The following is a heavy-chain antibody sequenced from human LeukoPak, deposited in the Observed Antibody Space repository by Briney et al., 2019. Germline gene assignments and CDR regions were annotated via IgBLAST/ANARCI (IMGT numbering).Heavy chain of an antibody. CDR2: IYPGDSDT. Sequence: GESLKISCKGSGNSFTSYWIGWVRQLPGKGLEWRGFIYPGDSDTRYSPSFQGDVTISADKSISTAYLQWSSLKASDTAFYYCAKGSSSHEYFQHWGQGTLVTVSS. V-gene: IGHV5-51*01. D-gene: IGHD6-13*01. CDR3: AKGSSSHEYFQH. J-gene: IGHJ1*01. CDR1: GNSFTSYW.